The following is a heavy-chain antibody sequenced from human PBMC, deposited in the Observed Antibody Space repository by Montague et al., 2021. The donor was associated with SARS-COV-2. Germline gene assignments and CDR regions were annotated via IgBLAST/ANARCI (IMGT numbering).Heavy chain of an antibody. CDR2: AYYVPSTNXANT. D-gene: IGHD3-16*01. J-gene: IGHJ3*02. CDR1: GDSISSYY. Sequence: SETLSLTRSVSGDSISSYYYNWIRQTPGKGLEWIGYAYYVPSTNXANTNSNPSLKRRVTIPLDTSENQFSLKLSSVTAADTAVYYCARTWRFGQSYGLDIWGQGTMVTVSS. CDR3: ARTWRFGQSYGLDI. V-gene: IGHV4-59*01.